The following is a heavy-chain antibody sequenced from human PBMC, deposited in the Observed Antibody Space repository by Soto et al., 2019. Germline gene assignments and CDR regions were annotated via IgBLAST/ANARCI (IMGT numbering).Heavy chain of an antibody. J-gene: IGHJ4*02. CDR3: AKATYYYDSSGYYPFDY. Sequence: GGSLRLSCAASGFTFSSYAMSWVRQAPGKGLEWVSSISGSGGSTYYADSVKGRFTISRDNSKNTLFLQMNSLRAEDTAVYYCAKATYYYDSSGYYPFDYWGQGTLVTVSS. CDR2: ISGSGGST. V-gene: IGHV3-23*01. CDR1: GFTFSSYA. D-gene: IGHD3-22*01.